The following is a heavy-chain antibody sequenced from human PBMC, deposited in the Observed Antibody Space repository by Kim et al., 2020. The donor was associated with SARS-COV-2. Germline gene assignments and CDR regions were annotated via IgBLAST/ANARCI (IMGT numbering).Heavy chain of an antibody. Sequence: GGSLRLSCAASGFSFSGSAMHWVRQASGKGLEWVGRIRSKANSYATAYTASGKGRFIISRDDSKNTAYLQMNSLKTEDTAVYYCSSKLSFRGWGQGTLVTVSS. J-gene: IGHJ4*02. D-gene: IGHD6-13*01. CDR1: GFSFSGSA. CDR3: SSKLSFRG. V-gene: IGHV3-73*01. CDR2: IRSKANSYAT.